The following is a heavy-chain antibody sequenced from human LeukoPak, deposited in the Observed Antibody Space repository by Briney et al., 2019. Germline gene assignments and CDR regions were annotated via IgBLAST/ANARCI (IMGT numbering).Heavy chain of an antibody. CDR2: ISSSSSNI. D-gene: IGHD2/OR15-2a*01. J-gene: IGHJ6*03. V-gene: IGHV3-21*01. CDR1: GFTFSTYS. CDR3: ARDSATDYYYYNMDV. Sequence: GGSLSLSCAASGFTFSTYSMNWVRQAPGKGLEWVSSISSSSSNIYYADSVKGRFTISRDNAKNSLYLQMNSLRAEDTAVYYCARDSATDYYYYNMDVWGKGTTVTVSS.